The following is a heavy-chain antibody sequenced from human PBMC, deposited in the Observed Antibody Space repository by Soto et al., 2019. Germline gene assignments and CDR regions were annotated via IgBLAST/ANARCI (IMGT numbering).Heavy chain of an antibody. CDR1: GYTFRSYG. CDR3: AKADSNYAGRFSYYYMDV. CDR2: ISGYNGNT. J-gene: IGHJ6*03. D-gene: IGHD4-4*01. Sequence: KVSGASVKVSCKASGYTFRSYGISWVRQAPGQGLEWMGWISGYNGNTHYSQKFQGKVTMTTDTSTSTSYMELRNLRSDDTAVFYFAKADSNYAGRFSYYYMDVWGTGTMVTVSS. V-gene: IGHV1-18*01.